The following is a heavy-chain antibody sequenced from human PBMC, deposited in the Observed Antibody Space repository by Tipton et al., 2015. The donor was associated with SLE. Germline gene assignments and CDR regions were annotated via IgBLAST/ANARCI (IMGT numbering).Heavy chain of an antibody. V-gene: IGHV4-38-2*02. CDR1: GYSIFDGYY. J-gene: IGHJ4*02. D-gene: IGHD3-10*01. CDR3: TRDGDGSDY. CDR2: IYHSGDT. Sequence: TLSLTCTVSGYSIFDGYYWGWIRQPPGKGPEWIGTIYHSGDTYYHPSLKSRATLTVDTSKNQFSLKLTSVTAADTAVYYCTRDGDGSDYWGQGILVTVSS.